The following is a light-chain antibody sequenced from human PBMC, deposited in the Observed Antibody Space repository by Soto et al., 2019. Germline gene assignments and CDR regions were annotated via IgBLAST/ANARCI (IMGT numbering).Light chain of an antibody. V-gene: IGLV2-14*01. CDR3: SSFTSSSTYV. CDR2: EVS. J-gene: IGLJ1*01. Sequence: QAVVTQPASVSGSPGQSITISCTGTSTDVGGYNYVSWYQQHPGKAPKLIIFEVSNRFSGSKSGNTASLTISGLQAEDEADYFCSSFTSSSTYVFGTGTKLTV. CDR1: STDVGGYNY.